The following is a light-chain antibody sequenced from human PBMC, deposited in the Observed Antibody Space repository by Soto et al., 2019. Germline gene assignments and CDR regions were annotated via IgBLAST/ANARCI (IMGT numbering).Light chain of an antibody. V-gene: IGKV1-9*01. CDR2: GAS. CDR1: QAISNT. J-gene: IGKJ4*01. Sequence: DIQLTPSPSFLSASVGDRVTITCRSSQAISNTLAWYQHNPGKPPKLLIYGASTLQSGVPSRFSGSGSGTEFTLTISSLQPEDFATYDWQQLNNYPRALTFGGGTKVEIE. CDR3: QQLNNYPRALT.